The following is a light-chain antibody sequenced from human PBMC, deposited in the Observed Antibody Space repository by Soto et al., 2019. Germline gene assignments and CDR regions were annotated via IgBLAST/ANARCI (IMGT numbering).Light chain of an antibody. CDR1: QSISNL. CDR3: QQYNSYPLT. J-gene: IGKJ5*01. Sequence: DIQMTQSPSTLSASVGDRVTITCRASQSISNLLAWYQQKPGRAPTLLIYKASTLESGVPSRFSGSRSGTEFSLTISSLQPDDSATYYCQQYNSYPLTFGQGTRLEIK. CDR2: KAS. V-gene: IGKV1-5*03.